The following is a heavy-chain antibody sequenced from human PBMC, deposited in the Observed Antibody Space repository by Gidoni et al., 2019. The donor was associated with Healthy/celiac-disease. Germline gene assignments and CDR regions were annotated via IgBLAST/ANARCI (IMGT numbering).Heavy chain of an antibody. CDR2: ISYDGSNK. J-gene: IGHJ4*02. CDR1: GFTFSSYA. V-gene: IGHV3-30-3*01. Sequence: QVQLVESGGGVVQPGRSLRLSCAASGFTFSSYAMHWVRQAPGKGLEWVAVISYDGSNKYYADSVKGRFTISRDNSKNTLYLQMNSLRAEDTAVYYCARERLGELSLGYDYWGQGTLVTVSS. CDR3: ARERLGELSLGYDY. D-gene: IGHD3-16*02.